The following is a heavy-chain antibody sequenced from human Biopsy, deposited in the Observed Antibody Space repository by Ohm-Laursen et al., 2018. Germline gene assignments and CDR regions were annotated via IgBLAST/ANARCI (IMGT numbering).Heavy chain of an antibody. J-gene: IGHJ4*02. CDR2: ISGSGGST. CDR3: VRSLRNYDFLDS. D-gene: IGHD3-16*01. Sequence: GSLRRSCTASGFYFSNYAMSWVRQAPGKGLEWVSGISGSGGSTYYADSVKGRFTISRDNAKNSLYLQMNNLTSEDTALYYCVRSLRNYDFLDSWGQGTLVSVSS. CDR1: GFYFSNYA. V-gene: IGHV3-23*01.